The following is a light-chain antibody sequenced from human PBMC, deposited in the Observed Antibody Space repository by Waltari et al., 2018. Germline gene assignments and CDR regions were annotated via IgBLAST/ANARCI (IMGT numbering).Light chain of an antibody. J-gene: IGKJ4*01. V-gene: IGKV3-15*01. CDR1: QSLTTS. CDR2: GAS. Sequence: EIVMTQSPATLSVSPGESATLSCRASQSLTTSLAWYQQKPGQAPILLIYGASTRATGIPARVSGSGSGTEFTLTINSLRSDDCAVYYCQQYNRRPLTFGGGTKVEVK. CDR3: QQYNRRPLT.